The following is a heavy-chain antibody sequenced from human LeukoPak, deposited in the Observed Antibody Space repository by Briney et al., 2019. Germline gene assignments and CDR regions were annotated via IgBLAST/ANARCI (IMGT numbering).Heavy chain of an antibody. V-gene: IGHV4-59*08. J-gene: IGHJ3*02. CDR2: IYYSGST. Sequence: SETLSLTCTVSGGSISSYYWSWIRQPPGKGLEWIGYIYYSGSTNYKPSLKSGVTISVDKSKNQSSLKLSSVTAADTAVYYCARHGSWYYDILTGYYDDAFDIWGQGTMVTVSS. CDR1: GGSISSYY. CDR3: ARHGSWYYDILTGYYDDAFDI. D-gene: IGHD3-9*01.